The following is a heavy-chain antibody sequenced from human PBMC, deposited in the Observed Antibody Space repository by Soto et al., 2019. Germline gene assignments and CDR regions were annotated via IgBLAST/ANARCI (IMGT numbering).Heavy chain of an antibody. CDR3: ARMVGATLVDF. J-gene: IGHJ4*02. CDR1: GASIISTTSHNW. Sequence: QVHLQESGPGLVRPSGTLSLTCAVSGASIISTTSHNWWTWVRPPPGKGLEWIGEIYHTGRTNYNPSLKRRVTMSVDKSKNQFSLKLTSVTAADTAVYYCARMVGATLVDFWGQGTLVTVSS. D-gene: IGHD1-26*01. V-gene: IGHV4-4*02. CDR2: IYHTGRT.